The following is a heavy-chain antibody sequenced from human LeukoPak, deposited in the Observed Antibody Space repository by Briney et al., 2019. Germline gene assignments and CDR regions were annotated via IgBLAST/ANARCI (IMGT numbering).Heavy chain of an antibody. V-gene: IGHV3-30*02. CDR1: GFTFSSYG. J-gene: IGHJ4*02. CDR3: AKGDYPARGYFDY. CDR2: IRYDGSNK. D-gene: IGHD4-11*01. Sequence: GGSLRLSCAASGFTFSSYGMHWVRQAPGKGLEWVAFIRYDGSNKYYADSVKGRFTISRDNSKNTLYLQMNSLRAEDTAVYYCAKGDYPARGYFDYWGQGTLVTVSS.